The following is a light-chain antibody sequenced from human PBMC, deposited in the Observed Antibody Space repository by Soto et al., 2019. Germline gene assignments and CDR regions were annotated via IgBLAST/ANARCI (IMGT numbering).Light chain of an antibody. CDR1: KLGDKY. V-gene: IGLV3-1*01. Sequence: SYELTQPPSVSVSPGQTARITCSGDKLGDKYACWYQQKPGQSPMVVIYQDNKRPSGIPERFSGSNFGNTATLTISGTQAMDEADYYCQAWDSSALYVFGTGTKLTVL. J-gene: IGLJ1*01. CDR3: QAWDSSALYV. CDR2: QDN.